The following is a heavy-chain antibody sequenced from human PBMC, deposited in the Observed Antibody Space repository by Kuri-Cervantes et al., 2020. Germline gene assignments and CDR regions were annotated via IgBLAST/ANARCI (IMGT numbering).Heavy chain of an antibody. CDR3: ARQWLVREGDAFDI. CDR1: GFTFSSYS. CDR2: ISSSSSYI. V-gene: IGHV3-21*03. D-gene: IGHD6-19*01. J-gene: IGHJ3*02. Sequence: GGSLRLSCAASGFTFSSYSMNWVRQAPGKGLEWVSSISSSSSYIYYADSVKGRFTISRDNAKNLLYLQMNSLRAEDTAVYYCARQWLVREGDAFDIWGQGTMVTVSS.